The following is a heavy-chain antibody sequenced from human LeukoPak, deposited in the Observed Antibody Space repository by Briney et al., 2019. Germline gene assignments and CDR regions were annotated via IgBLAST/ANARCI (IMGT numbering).Heavy chain of an antibody. D-gene: IGHD3-10*01. CDR1: GFNFGAYW. Sequence: GGSLRLSCAASGFNFGAYWMSWVRQAPGKGLEWVANIKQDGSEKNYMDSAKGRFTIARDNAKSSLHLQMNSLRVEDTAVYYCARDTRGLFDYWGRGTLVTVSS. V-gene: IGHV3-7*01. CDR3: ARDTRGLFDY. J-gene: IGHJ4*02. CDR2: IKQDGSEK.